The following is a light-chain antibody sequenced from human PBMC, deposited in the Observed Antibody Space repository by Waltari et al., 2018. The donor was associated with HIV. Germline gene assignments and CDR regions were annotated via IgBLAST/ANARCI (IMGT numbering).Light chain of an antibody. CDR1: ESVHSN. CDR3: QQYHKRHET. Sequence: EILMTQSPATLSVSPGGGATLSYRARESVHSNLAWFQHKPGQAPRLLIYAASTRATGVPDRFSASGSGTDFTLTIRSLQSEDFAIYFCQQYHKRHETVGQGTKLEIK. V-gene: IGKV3-15*01. J-gene: IGKJ2*01. CDR2: AAS.